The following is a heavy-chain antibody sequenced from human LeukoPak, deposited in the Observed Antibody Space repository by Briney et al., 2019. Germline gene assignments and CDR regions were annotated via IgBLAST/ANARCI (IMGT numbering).Heavy chain of an antibody. V-gene: IGHV4-30-4*08. CDR3: ARGHMLWWYNY. CDR1: GGSISSGDYY. Sequence: SQTLSLTCTVSGGSISSGDYYWSWIRQPPGKGLEWIGYIYYSGSTYYNPSLKSRVTITVDTSKNQFSLKLSSVTAADTAVYYCARGHMLWWYNYWGQGALVTVSS. D-gene: IGHD2-15*01. CDR2: IYYSGST. J-gene: IGHJ4*02.